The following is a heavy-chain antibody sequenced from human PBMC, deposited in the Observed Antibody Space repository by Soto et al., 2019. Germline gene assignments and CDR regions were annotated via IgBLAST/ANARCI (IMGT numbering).Heavy chain of an antibody. Sequence: LQTLSLTCTVSGGSIIRYYWTWIRQPPGKGLKWIGYIYYSVSTNYNPSLKSQVTISVDTSKNQFSLKLSSVTDADTAVYYCARADDSSGYYTDAFDIWGQWTMVTVSS. J-gene: IGHJ3*02. D-gene: IGHD3-22*01. CDR3: ARADDSSGYYTDAFDI. CDR2: IYYSVST. V-gene: IGHV4-59*01. CDR1: GGSIIRYY.